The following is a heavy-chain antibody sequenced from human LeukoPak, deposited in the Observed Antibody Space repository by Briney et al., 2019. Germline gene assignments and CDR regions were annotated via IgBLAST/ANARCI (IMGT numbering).Heavy chain of an antibody. CDR1: GFTFDDYA. CDR3: AGTGYSGYDSKYYFDY. V-gene: IGHV3-9*01. D-gene: IGHD5-12*01. Sequence: GGSLRLSCAASGFTFDDYAMHWVRQALGKGLEWVSGISWNSGSIGYADSVKGRFTISRDNAKNSLYLQMNSLRAEDTALYYCAGTGYSGYDSKYYFDYWGQGTLVTVSS. J-gene: IGHJ4*02. CDR2: ISWNSGSI.